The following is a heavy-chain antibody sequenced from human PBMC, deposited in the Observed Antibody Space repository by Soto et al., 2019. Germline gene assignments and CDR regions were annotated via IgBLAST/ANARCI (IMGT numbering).Heavy chain of an antibody. CDR3: ARTADDSSGTAAYP. CDR1: GGSISSGGYY. D-gene: IGHD3-22*01. CDR2: IYYSGST. V-gene: IGHV4-31*03. J-gene: IGHJ5*02. Sequence: PXETLSLTCTVSGGSISSGGYYWSWIRQHPGKGLEWIGYIYYSGSTYYNPSLKSRVTISVDTSKNQFSLKLSSVTAADTAVYYLARTADDSSGTAAYPWGQGTLVTVSS.